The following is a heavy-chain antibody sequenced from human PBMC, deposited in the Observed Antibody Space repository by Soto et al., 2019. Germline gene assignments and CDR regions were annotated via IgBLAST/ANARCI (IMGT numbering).Heavy chain of an antibody. D-gene: IGHD2-21*02. CDR3: ARDLSREIVVVTAIPTWDYYYGMDV. CDR2: ISYDGSNK. CDR1: GFTFSSYA. V-gene: IGHV3-30-3*01. Sequence: GGSLRLSCAASGFTFSSYAMHWVRQAPGKGLEWVAVISYDGSNKYYADSVKGRFTISRDNSKNTLYLQMNSLRAEDTAVYYCARDLSREIVVVTAIPTWDYYYGMDVWGQGTTVTVSS. J-gene: IGHJ6*02.